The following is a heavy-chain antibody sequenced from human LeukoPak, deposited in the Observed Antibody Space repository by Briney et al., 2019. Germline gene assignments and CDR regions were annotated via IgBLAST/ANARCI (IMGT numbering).Heavy chain of an antibody. CDR1: GYTFTSYH. J-gene: IGHJ3*02. CDR3: ARGLLWFGETDAFDI. CDR2: INPSGGSP. V-gene: IGHV1-46*01. D-gene: IGHD3-10*01. Sequence: ASVKVSCKASGYTFTSYHLHWVRQAPGQGLEWMGIINPSGGSPNYAQKFQGRVTITADESTSTAYMELSSLRSEDTAVYYCARGLLWFGETDAFDIWGQGTMVTVSS.